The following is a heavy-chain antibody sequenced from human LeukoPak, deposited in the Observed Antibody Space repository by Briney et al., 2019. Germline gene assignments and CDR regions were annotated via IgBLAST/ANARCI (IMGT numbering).Heavy chain of an antibody. D-gene: IGHD5-24*01. CDR3: ARHRSGWLQTPFDY. J-gene: IGHJ4*02. V-gene: IGHV4-59*08. CDR1: VGSISSYC. CDR2: IYYSEIT. Sequence: PLTYTRCVGSISSYCWRWLRQTPGKGLEWIGYIYYSEITNYKPSLKSRVTMPVDTSNNQFSLKLSSVTAADTAVYYCARHRSGWLQTPFDYWGQGTLVRVSS.